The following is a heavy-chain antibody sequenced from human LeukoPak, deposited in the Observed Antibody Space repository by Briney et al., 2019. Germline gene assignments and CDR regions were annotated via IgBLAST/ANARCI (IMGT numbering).Heavy chain of an antibody. CDR1: GYSFTGYY. Sequence: ASVKVSCKASGYSFTGYYIHGVRQAPGQGLEWMGWINPNNGGTNFAQKFQGRVNMTRDTSISTAYMELSRLRSDDTAIYCCAKDQNTGYANNWFDPWGQGTRVTVPS. J-gene: IGHJ5*02. D-gene: IGHD5-12*01. CDR3: AKDQNTGYANNWFDP. CDR2: INPNNGGT. V-gene: IGHV1-2*02.